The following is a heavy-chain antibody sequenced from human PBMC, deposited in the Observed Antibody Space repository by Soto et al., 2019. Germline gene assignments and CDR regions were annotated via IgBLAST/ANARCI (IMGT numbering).Heavy chain of an antibody. CDR1: GFTFSSYW. D-gene: IGHD3-10*01. J-gene: IGHJ6*02. V-gene: IGHV3-7*05. Sequence: GGSLRLSCAASGFTFSSYWMSWVRQAPGKGLEWVANIKQDGSEKYYVDSVKGRFTISRDNAKNSLYLQMNSLRAEDTAVYYCARDQPPLILWFGEPRRGMDVWGQGTTVTVPS. CDR3: ARDQPPLILWFGEPRRGMDV. CDR2: IKQDGSEK.